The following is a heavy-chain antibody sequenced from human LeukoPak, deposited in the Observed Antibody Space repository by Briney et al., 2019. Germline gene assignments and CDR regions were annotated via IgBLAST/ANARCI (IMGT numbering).Heavy chain of an antibody. D-gene: IGHD6-19*01. CDR2: LYHSGST. Sequence: SETLSLTCAVSDSSISSGYFWGWIRQPPGKGLEWIGTLYHSGSTYYNPSLKSRVAISLDTSKTHFSLNLTSVTAADTALYFCARDVRYASGWSTPESWGQGTLVTVSS. CDR3: ARDVRYASGWSTPES. CDR1: DSSISSGYF. V-gene: IGHV4-38-2*02. J-gene: IGHJ5*02.